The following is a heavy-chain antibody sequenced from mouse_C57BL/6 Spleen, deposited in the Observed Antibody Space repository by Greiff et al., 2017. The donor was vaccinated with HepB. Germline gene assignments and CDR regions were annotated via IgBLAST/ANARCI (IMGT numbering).Heavy chain of an antibody. J-gene: IGHJ3*01. D-gene: IGHD3-2*02. CDR2: IHPNSGST. V-gene: IGHV1-64*01. CDR1: GYTFTSYW. Sequence: VQLQESGAELVKPGASVKLSCKASGYTFTSYWMHWVKQRPGQGLEWIGMIHPNSGSTNYNEKFKSKATLTVDKSSSTAYMQLSSLTSEDSAVYYCARGDSSGYGFAYWGQGTLVTVSA. CDR3: ARGDSSGYGFAY.